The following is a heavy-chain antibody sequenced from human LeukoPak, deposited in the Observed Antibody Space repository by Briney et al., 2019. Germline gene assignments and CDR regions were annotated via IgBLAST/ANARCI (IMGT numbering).Heavy chain of an antibody. J-gene: IGHJ4*02. V-gene: IGHV3-48*01. Sequence: GGSLRLSCAASGFTFSSYAMSWVRQAPGKGLEWVSYISSSSSTIYYADSVKGRFTISRDNAKNSLYLQMSSLRAEDTAVYYCARDGEVVVDDLGVDYWGQGTLVTVSS. CDR1: GFTFSSYA. CDR3: ARDGEVVVDDLGVDY. CDR2: ISSSSSTI. D-gene: IGHD3-22*01.